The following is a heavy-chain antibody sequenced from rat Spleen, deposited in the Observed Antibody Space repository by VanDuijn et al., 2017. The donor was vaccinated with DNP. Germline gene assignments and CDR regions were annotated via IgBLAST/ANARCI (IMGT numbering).Heavy chain of an antibody. CDR2: IRYDGGST. Sequence: EVQLVESGGGLVQPGRSLKLSCAASGFTFSDYYMAWVRQAPMKGLEWVAYIRYDGGSTYYGDSVKGHFTISRDNAKSSLYLQMNSLRSEDTATYYCARQRVMYTTATGFAYWGQGTLVTVSS. CDR3: ARQRVMYTTATGFAY. D-gene: IGHD1-6*01. V-gene: IGHV5-22*01. CDR1: GFTFSDYY. J-gene: IGHJ3*01.